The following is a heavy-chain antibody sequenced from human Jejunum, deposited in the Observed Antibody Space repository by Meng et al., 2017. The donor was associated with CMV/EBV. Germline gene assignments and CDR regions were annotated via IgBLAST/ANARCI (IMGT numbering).Heavy chain of an antibody. CDR2: IRNDGSEI. CDR1: GISFSNSG. J-gene: IGHJ4*02. V-gene: IGHV3-30*02. Sequence: VQLVGSGGGVVQPGGSLRLSCVTSGISFSNSGMHWVRQAPGKGLEWVVFIRNDGSEIYYVDSVKGRFTISRDNSKNTVYLQMDSLRVEDTGIYYCVKDKGRTALDYWGQGSLVTVSS. CDR3: VKDKGRTALDY. D-gene: IGHD3-10*01.